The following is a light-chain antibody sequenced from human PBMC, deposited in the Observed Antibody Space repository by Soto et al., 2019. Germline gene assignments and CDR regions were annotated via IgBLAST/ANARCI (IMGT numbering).Light chain of an antibody. CDR3: QQYNGYWT. J-gene: IGKJ1*01. Sequence: DIQMTQSPSTLSASVGDRVTITCRASQSISDSLAWYQQKPGKAPKLLIYEASSLKSGVPSRFSGSRSGTEYTPTISRLQPDDFATYYCQQYNGYWTFGQGTKVEIK. V-gene: IGKV1-5*03. CDR2: EAS. CDR1: QSISDS.